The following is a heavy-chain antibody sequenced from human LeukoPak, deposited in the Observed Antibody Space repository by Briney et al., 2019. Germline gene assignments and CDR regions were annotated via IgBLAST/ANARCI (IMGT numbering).Heavy chain of an antibody. D-gene: IGHD2-2*01. J-gene: IGHJ5*02. CDR3: ARHHAGLYCSSTSCLHWFDP. CDR2: IYYSGST. V-gene: IGHV4-39*01. Sequence: PSETLSPTCTVSGGSISSSSYYWGWIRQPPGKGLEWIGSIYYSGSTYYNPSLKSRVTISVDTSKNQFSLKLSSVTAADTAVYYCARHHAGLYCSSTSCLHWFDPWGQGTLVTVSS. CDR1: GGSISSSSYY.